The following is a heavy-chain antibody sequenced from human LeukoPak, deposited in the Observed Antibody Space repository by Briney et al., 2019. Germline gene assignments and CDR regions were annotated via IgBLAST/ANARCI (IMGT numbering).Heavy chain of an antibody. CDR1: GFTFSRFW. J-gene: IGHJ4*02. Sequence: GGSLRLSCAASGFTFSRFWMHWVRHPPGKGLVWVSRIDTDGTTTTYADSVKGRFTISRDNAKNTVYLQMNSLRAEDTAVYYWATLNSFGNDYWGQGVLVTVSS. D-gene: IGHD5-18*01. V-gene: IGHV3-74*01. CDR3: ATLNSFGNDY. CDR2: IDTDGTTT.